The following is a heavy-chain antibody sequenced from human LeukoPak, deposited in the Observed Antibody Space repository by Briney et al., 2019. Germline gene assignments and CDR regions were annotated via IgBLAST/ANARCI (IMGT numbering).Heavy chain of an antibody. CDR3: ARDLRAKVYCGGDCYPDY. Sequence: GGSLRLSCAASGFTFSSYEMNWVRQAPGKGLEWISYISSSGTTIYYADSVKGRFTISRDNAENSLYLQMNSLRVEDTAVYYCARDLRAKVYCGGDCYPDYWGQGTLVTVSS. J-gene: IGHJ4*02. CDR1: GFTFSSYE. D-gene: IGHD2-21*02. CDR2: ISSSGTTI. V-gene: IGHV3-48*03.